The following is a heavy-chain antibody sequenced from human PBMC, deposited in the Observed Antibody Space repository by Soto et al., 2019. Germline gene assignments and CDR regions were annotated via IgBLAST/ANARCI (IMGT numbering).Heavy chain of an antibody. V-gene: IGHV3-64*01. D-gene: IGHD5-12*01. Sequence: EVQLVESGGGLVQPGGSLRLSGAASEFTFSSYALHWVRQAPGKGLEYVSAISSNGGSTYYANSVKGRFTISRDNSKNTLYLQMGSLRAEDMAVYYCARMGVATIKRDYYFDYWGQGTLVTVSS. J-gene: IGHJ4*02. CDR2: ISSNGGST. CDR1: EFTFSSYA. CDR3: ARMGVATIKRDYYFDY.